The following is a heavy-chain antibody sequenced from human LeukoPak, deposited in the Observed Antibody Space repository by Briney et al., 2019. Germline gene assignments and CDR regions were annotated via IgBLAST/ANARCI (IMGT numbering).Heavy chain of an antibody. D-gene: IGHD6-19*01. CDR2: IIPIFGTA. V-gene: IGHV1-69*05. Sequence: SVKVSCKASGGTFSSYAISWVRQAPGQGLEWMGGIIPIFGTANYAQKFQGRVTITTDESTGTAYMELSSLRSEGTAVYYCAREDAVAPLDYWGQGTLVTVSS. CDR1: GGTFSSYA. J-gene: IGHJ4*02. CDR3: AREDAVAPLDY.